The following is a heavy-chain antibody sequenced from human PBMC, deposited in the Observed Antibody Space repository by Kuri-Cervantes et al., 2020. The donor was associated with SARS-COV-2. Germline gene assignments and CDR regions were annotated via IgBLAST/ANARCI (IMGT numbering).Heavy chain of an antibody. J-gene: IGHJ6*02. V-gene: IGHV1-69*06. CDR1: GYTFTSYA. D-gene: IGHD3-3*01. Sequence: SVKVSCKASGYTFTSYAISWVRQAPGQGLEWMGGIIPIFGTANYAQKFQGRVTITADKSTSTAYMELSSLRSEDTAVYYCARVRETIFGGHGGKDAYYYYYGMDVWGQGTTVTVSS. CDR2: IIPIFGTA. CDR3: ARVRETIFGGHGGKDAYYYYYGMDV.